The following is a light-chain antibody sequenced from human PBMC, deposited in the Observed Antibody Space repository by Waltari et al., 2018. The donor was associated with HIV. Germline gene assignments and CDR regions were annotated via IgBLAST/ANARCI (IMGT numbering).Light chain of an antibody. Sequence: SFELTQPPSVSVSPGQTATIACSGNPLTRGSPYWYRQKSGQAPQWVLYEDTKRPSVSTERVRGSRSATTATLTITGAQVEDEGDYYCYSADSSDSHRCVFGTGTAVYVL. CDR2: EDT. J-gene: IGLJ1*01. V-gene: IGLV3-10*01. CDR3: YSADSSDSHRCV. CDR1: PLTRGS.